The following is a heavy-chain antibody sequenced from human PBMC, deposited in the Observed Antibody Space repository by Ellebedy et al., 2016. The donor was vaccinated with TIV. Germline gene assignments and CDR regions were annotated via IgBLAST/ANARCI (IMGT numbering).Heavy chain of an antibody. J-gene: IGHJ3*02. CDR2: IYYSGST. CDR3: ARDISRSHDAFDI. Sequence: SETLSLXXTVSGGSISSSYWSWIRQPPGKGLEWIGYIYYSGSTNYNPSLKSRVTISVDTSKNQFSLKLSSVTAADTAVYYCARDISRSHDAFDIWGQGTMVTVSS. D-gene: IGHD1-26*01. V-gene: IGHV4-59*12. CDR1: GGSISSSY.